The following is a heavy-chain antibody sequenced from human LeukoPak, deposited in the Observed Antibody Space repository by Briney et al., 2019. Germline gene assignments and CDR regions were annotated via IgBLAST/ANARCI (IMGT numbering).Heavy chain of an antibody. CDR3: AKGEDYSNYGWFDP. V-gene: IGHV3-30*02. Sequence: GGSLRLSCAASGFTFSSYGMHWVRQAPGKGLEWVAFIWYDGSNKYYADSVKGRFTISRDNSKNTLYLQINSLRAEDTAVYYCAKGEDYSNYGWFDPWGQGTLVTVSS. CDR1: GFTFSSYG. J-gene: IGHJ5*02. D-gene: IGHD4-11*01. CDR2: IWYDGSNK.